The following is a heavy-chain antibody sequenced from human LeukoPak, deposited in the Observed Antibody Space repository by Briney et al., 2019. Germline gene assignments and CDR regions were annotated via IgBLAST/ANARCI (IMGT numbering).Heavy chain of an antibody. CDR3: AREYYDFWSGYLRTPYYFDY. CDR2: ISYDGSNK. D-gene: IGHD3-3*01. V-gene: IGHV3-30*04. CDR1: GFTFSSYA. J-gene: IGHJ4*02. Sequence: PGGSLRLSCAASGFTFSSYAMHWVRQAPGKGLEWVAVISYDGSNKYYADSVKGRFTISRDNSKNTLYLQMNSLRAEDTAVYYCAREYYDFWSGYLRTPYYFDYWGQGTLVTVSS.